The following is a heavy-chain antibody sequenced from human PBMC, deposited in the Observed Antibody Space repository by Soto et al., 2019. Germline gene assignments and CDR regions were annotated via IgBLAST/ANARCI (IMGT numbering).Heavy chain of an antibody. Sequence: EVQLLESGGGLVQPGGSLRLSCAASGFTFSNYAMSWVRQAPGKGLEWVSSISTSGGSTYYADPVKGRFAISRDNSRNTLYLQVNSLRAEDTAVYYCAKAGGSSTSNWFDPRGHGTLVTVSS. V-gene: IGHV3-23*01. CDR2: ISTSGGST. CDR3: AKAGGSSTSNWFDP. J-gene: IGHJ5*02. CDR1: GFTFSNYA. D-gene: IGHD2-2*01.